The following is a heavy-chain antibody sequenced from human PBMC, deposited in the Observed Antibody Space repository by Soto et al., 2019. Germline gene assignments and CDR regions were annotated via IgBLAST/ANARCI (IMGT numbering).Heavy chain of an antibody. D-gene: IGHD2-2*01. CDR1: GGMFYSSA. CDR2: IVPMNGSP. V-gene: IGHV1-69*13. J-gene: IGHJ4*02. CDR3: TFAPTWTYQLPLY. Sequence: SVKVSCKGCGGMFYSSASNWVRQAPGEGREWMGGIVPMNGSPKYAQEFQDRDTITADASATTAYLDLSGLKSEDTAGNYCTFAPTWTYQLPLYWSRGTPVTVSS.